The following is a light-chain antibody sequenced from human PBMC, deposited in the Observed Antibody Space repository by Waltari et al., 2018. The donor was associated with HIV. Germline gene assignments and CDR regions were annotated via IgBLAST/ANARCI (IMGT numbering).Light chain of an antibody. CDR2: DDT. V-gene: IGLV3-21*02. CDR3: NVWDSATDHWI. CDR1: NIESKS. J-gene: IGLJ2*01. Sequence: LTQPPSVSVAPGQTAHITCGGNNIESKSVNWYRQKPGQAPFLVLYDDTDRPSEIPDRFSGSNSGNTATLTISGVEPGDEADYYCNVWDSATDHWIFGGGTKLAVL.